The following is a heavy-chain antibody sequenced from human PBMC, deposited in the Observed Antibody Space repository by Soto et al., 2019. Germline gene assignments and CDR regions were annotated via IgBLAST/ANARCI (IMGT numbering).Heavy chain of an antibody. CDR2: FDPEDGET. V-gene: IGHV1-24*01. D-gene: IGHD2-15*01. CDR3: ATDGLMGYCSGGSCYSGDY. J-gene: IGHJ4*02. Sequence: ASVKVSCKVSGYTLTELSMHWVRLAPGKGLEWMGGFDPEDGETIYAQKFQGRVTMTEDTSTDTAYMELSSLRSEDTAVYYCATDGLMGYCSGGSCYSGDYWGQGTLVTVSS. CDR1: GYTLTELS.